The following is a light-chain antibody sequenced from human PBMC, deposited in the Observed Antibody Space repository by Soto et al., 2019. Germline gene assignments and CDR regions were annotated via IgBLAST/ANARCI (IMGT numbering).Light chain of an antibody. CDR1: NIGSKS. J-gene: IGLJ3*02. Sequence: SYELTQPPSVSVAPGQTATVTCGGRNIGSKSVHWYQQKPGQAPGLGVHDDSDRPSGIPGRFSGSNSGDTATLTISGVEAGDEADYYCQVWDRSSNHWVFGGGTKLTVL. CDR2: DDS. V-gene: IGLV3-21*02. CDR3: QVWDRSSNHWV.